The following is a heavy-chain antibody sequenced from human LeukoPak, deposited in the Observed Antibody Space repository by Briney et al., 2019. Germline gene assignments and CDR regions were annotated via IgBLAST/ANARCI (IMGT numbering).Heavy chain of an antibody. CDR3: GRGEWDLLFGC. J-gene: IGHJ4*02. D-gene: IGHD1-26*01. CDR2: IFYSVST. Sequence: SQTLFLTCTVSTGSITGYYWSWIRQPPGKGLEWIGYIFYSVSTNNNPSLKSRFTISLDTPQNQFSLNLSSVNATTTAGINWGRGEWDLLFGCWGQGTLVTAAS. CDR1: TGSITGYY. V-gene: IGHV4-59*01.